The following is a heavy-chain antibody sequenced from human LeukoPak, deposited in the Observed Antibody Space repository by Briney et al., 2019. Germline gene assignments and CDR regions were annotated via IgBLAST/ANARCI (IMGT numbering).Heavy chain of an antibody. V-gene: IGHV3-74*01. CDR2: ISRDGRST. D-gene: IGHD2-2*01. CDR1: GFTFSSHW. CDR3: VKGYCSSISCSLIDY. J-gene: IGHJ4*02. Sequence: GGSLRLSCAASGFTFSSHWMHWVRQVPGEGLVWVSRISRDGRSTAYADSVKGRFTISRDNSKNTLHLQMSSLRAEDTAVYYCVKGYCSSISCSLIDYGGQGTLVTVSS.